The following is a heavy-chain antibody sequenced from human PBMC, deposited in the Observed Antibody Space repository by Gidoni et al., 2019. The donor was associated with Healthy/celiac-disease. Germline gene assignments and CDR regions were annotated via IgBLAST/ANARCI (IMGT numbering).Heavy chain of an antibody. CDR3: TQQQLVYYYGMDV. D-gene: IGHD6-13*01. Sequence: EVQRVNPGVGLLRPGRPLRPSCTPPGFTLGNYAMSWVRQAPGKGLEWVGFIRSKAYGGTTEYAASVKGRFTISRDDSKSIAYLQMNSLKTEDTAVYYCTQQQLVYYYGMDVWGQGTTVTVSS. CDR1: GFTLGNYA. J-gene: IGHJ6*02. CDR2: IRSKAYGGTT. V-gene: IGHV3-49*04.